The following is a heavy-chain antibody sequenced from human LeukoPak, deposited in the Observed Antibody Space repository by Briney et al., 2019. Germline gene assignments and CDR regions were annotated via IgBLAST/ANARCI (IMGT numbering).Heavy chain of an antibody. Sequence: GESLKISCKASRYSFTTYWIAWVRQMPGKGLEWMGIIYPGDSDTRYSPSFQGQVTISADKSITTAYLQWSSLKASDTAIYYCAGTMGTSTSSTLDYWGQGTLVTVSS. CDR2: IYPGDSDT. CDR1: RYSFTTYW. J-gene: IGHJ4*02. V-gene: IGHV5-51*01. CDR3: AGTMGTSTSSTLDY. D-gene: IGHD2-2*01.